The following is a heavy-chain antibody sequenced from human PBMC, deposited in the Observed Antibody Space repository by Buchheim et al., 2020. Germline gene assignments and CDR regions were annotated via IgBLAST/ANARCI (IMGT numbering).Heavy chain of an antibody. V-gene: IGHV3-30*18. J-gene: IGHJ4*02. CDR2: ISYDGSNK. CDR3: AKDRSMHGDYLLDY. CDR1: GFTFSSYG. Sequence: QVQLVESGGGVVQPGRSLRLSCAASGFTFSSYGMHWVRQAPGKGLEWVAVISYDGSNKYYADSVKGRFTISRDNSKNKLSLQMNSLRAEDTAVYYCAKDRSMHGDYLLDYWGQGTL. D-gene: IGHD4-17*01.